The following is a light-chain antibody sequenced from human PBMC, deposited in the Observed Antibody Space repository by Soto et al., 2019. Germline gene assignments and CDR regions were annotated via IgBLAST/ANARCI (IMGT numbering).Light chain of an antibody. CDR1: QSISSW. J-gene: IGKJ1*01. CDR2: KAS. V-gene: IGKV1-5*03. CDR3: QQYHDYSRT. Sequence: DIQMTQSPSTLSASVGDRVTITCRACQSISSWLAWYQQKPGKAPSLLIYKASTLQGGVPARFSGSGSGTEFTLTISSLQPDDFATYYCQQYHDYSRTFGQGTKVEI.